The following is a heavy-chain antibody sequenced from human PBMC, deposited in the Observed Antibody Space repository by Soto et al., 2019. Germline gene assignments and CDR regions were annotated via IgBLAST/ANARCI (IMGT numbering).Heavy chain of an antibody. V-gene: IGHV4-38-2*01. CDR2: IYHSGST. D-gene: IGHD6-13*01. CDR1: GYSISSGYY. J-gene: IGHJ5*02. CDR3: AGGTIAAAGIVFDP. Sequence: SETLSLTCAVSGYSISSGYYWGWIRQPPGKGLEWIGGIYHSGSTYYNPSLKSRATISVDTSKNQFSLKLSSVTAADTAVYYCAGGTIAAAGIVFDPWGQGTLVTVSS.